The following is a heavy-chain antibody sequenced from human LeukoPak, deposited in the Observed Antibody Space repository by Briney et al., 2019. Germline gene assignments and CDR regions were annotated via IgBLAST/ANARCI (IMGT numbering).Heavy chain of an antibody. Sequence: ASVKVSCKASGGTFSSYAISWVRQSPGQGLEWMGGIIPIFGTANYAQKFQGRVTITADESTSTAYMELSSLRSEDTAVYYCARDAGDYEFWFDPWGQGTLVTVSS. CDR3: ARDAGDYEFWFDP. J-gene: IGHJ5*02. D-gene: IGHD4-17*01. V-gene: IGHV1-69*13. CDR1: GGTFSSYA. CDR2: IIPIFGTA.